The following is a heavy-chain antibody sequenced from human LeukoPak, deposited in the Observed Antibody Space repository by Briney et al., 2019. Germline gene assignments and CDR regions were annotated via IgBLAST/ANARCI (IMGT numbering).Heavy chain of an antibody. Sequence: SQTLSLTCAISGDSVSSNSVTWNWIRQSPSRGLEWLGRTYYRSTWYNDYAVSVRGRITVNPDTCKNQFSLHLNYVTPEDTAVYYCARRLTQYDCFDPWGQGILVTVSS. D-gene: IGHD2-2*01. CDR2: TYYRSTWYN. V-gene: IGHV6-1*01. CDR3: ARRLTQYDCFDP. CDR1: GDSVSSNSVT. J-gene: IGHJ5*02.